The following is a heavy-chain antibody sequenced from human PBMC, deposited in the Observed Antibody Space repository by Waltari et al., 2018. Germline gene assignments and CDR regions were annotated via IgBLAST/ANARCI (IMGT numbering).Heavy chain of an antibody. Sequence: QVQLVEYGGGVVKPGGSLRLSGAASGFTFSDSYMSWKRQAPGKVWVWCSYISSSGSTIYYADSVRGRFTISRDNSKNTVYLQMNSLRVLDTALYYWAANFDFWGQGTLVTVSS. CDR1: GFTFSDSY. J-gene: IGHJ4*02. V-gene: IGHV3-11*04. CDR2: ISSSGSTI. CDR3: AANFDF.